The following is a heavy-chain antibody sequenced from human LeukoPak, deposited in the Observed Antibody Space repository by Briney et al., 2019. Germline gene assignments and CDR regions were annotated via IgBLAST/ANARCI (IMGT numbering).Heavy chain of an antibody. CDR3: AKDLSSGWYEGTFDY. D-gene: IGHD6-19*01. J-gene: IGHJ4*02. CDR1: GFTFSSYG. CDR2: ISYDGSNK. Sequence: GRSLRLSCAASGFTFSSYGMHWVRQAPGKGLEWVAVISYDGSNKYYAGSVKGRFTISRDNSKNTLYLQMNSLRAEDTAVYYCAKDLSSGWYEGTFDYWGQGTLVTVSS. V-gene: IGHV3-30*18.